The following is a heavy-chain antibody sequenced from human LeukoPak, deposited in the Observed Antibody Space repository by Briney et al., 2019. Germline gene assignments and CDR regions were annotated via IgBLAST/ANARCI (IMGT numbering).Heavy chain of an antibody. D-gene: IGHD3-22*01. CDR1: GYSFTSYW. CDR2: IYPGDSDT. CDR3: ARHLGSDYDSSGPTWPYYYYGMDV. J-gene: IGHJ6*02. V-gene: IGHV5-51*01. Sequence: PGESLKISCKGSGYSFTSYWIAWVRQMPGKGLEWMGIIYPGDSDTRYSPSFQGQVTISADKSISTAYLQWSSLKASDTAMYYCARHLGSDYDSSGPTWPYYYYGMDVWGQGTTVTVSS.